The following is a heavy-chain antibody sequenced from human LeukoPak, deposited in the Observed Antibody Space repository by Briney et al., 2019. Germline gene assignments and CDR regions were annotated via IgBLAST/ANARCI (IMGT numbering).Heavy chain of an antibody. V-gene: IGHV1-69*04. CDR3: ARAEGPDYYFWSGYYTY. CDR1: GGTFSSYA. J-gene: IGHJ4*02. Sequence: ASVKVSCKASGGTFSSYAISWVRQAPGQGLEWMGRIIPILGIANYAQKFQGRVTITADKSTSTAYMELSSLRSEDTAVYYCARAEGPDYYFWSGYYTYWGQGTLVTVSS. CDR2: IIPILGIA. D-gene: IGHD3-3*01.